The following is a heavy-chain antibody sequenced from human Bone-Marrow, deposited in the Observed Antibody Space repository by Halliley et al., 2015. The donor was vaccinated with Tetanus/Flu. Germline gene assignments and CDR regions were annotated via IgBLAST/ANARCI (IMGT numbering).Heavy chain of an antibody. D-gene: IGHD7-27*01. CDR3: ARGKGYTGGGTYFFAF. CDR1: GLTFSASA. CDR2: IWYDGGKK. Sequence: SLRLSCAASGLTFSASAMHWVRQAPGKGLEWVAVIWYDGGKKYQADSVKGRFNVSRDNPKNTLYLEMISLRVEDTAMYYCARGKGYTGGGTYFFAFGGQGTLVPVSS. J-gene: IGHJ4*01. V-gene: IGHV3-33*01.